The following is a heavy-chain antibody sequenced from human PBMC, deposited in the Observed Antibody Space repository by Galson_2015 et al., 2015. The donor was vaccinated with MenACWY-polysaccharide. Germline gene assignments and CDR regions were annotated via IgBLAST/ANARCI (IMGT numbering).Heavy chain of an antibody. CDR1: GDPVTSATYY. J-gene: IGHJ5*02. V-gene: IGHV4-61*01. CDR3: AREPTYSGSFGWFDP. Sequence: TCTVSGDPVTSATYYWSWLRQSPGKGLEWIGYMSYSGSANHNPSLKSRVTISIDTSKNQFSLRLTSVTAADTAMYYCAREPTYSGSFGWFDPWGQGTLVTVSS. D-gene: IGHD1-26*01. CDR2: MSYSGSA.